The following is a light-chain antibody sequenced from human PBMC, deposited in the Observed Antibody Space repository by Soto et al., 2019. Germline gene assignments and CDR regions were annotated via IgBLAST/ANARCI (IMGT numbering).Light chain of an antibody. CDR2: AVS. V-gene: IGLV2-14*01. J-gene: IGLJ3*02. CDR1: SSDVGAYNR. Sequence: QSALTQPASVSGSPGQSITISCTGTSSDVGAYNRVSWYQHHPGKAPKLMIYAVSNRPSGVSNRFSGPKSGNTASLTISGLQAEDEADYYCHSFTTSITRVFGGGTKLTVL. CDR3: HSFTTSITRV.